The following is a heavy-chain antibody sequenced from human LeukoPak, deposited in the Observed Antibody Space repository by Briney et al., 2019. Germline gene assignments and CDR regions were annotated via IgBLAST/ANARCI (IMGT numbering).Heavy chain of an antibody. CDR1: GYTFTGSY. CDR2: ISPNSGGT. J-gene: IGHJ4*02. Sequence: RAPVKVSCKASGYTFTGSYLHWVRQAPGQGLEWMGWISPNSGGTSYAQKFQGWVTMTADTSISTAYMELSRLKSDDTAVYYCARGTKVVDGKIVVAGPSAIDSWGQGTLVTVSS. V-gene: IGHV1-2*04. D-gene: IGHD6-19*01. CDR3: ARGTKVVDGKIVVAGPSAIDS.